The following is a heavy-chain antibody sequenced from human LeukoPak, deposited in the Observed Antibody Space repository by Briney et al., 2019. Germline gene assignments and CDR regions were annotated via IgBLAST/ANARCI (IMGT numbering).Heavy chain of an antibody. CDR3: ARGIDSSGYYGTYYFDY. V-gene: IGHV1-69*13. CDR2: IIPIFGTA. Sequence: SVKVSCKASGGTFSSYAISWVRQAPGQGLEWMGGIIPIFGTANYAQKFQGRVTITADESTSTAYMELSSLRSEDTAVYYCARGIDSSGYYGTYYFDYWGQGTLITVSS. CDR1: GGTFSSYA. J-gene: IGHJ4*02. D-gene: IGHD3-22*01.